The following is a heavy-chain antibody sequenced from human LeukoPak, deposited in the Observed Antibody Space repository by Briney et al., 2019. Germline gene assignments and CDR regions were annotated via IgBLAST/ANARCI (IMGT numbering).Heavy chain of an antibody. D-gene: IGHD3-22*01. V-gene: IGHV1-18*01. CDR2: ISAYNGNT. CDR3: ARAGYYYDRKYYFDY. J-gene: IGHJ4*02. CDR1: GYTFTSYG. Sequence: GASVKVSCKASGYTFTSYGISWVRQAPGQGLEWMGWISAYNGNTNYAQKLQGRVTMTTDTSTSTAYMELRSLRSDDTAVYYCARAGYYYDRKYYFDYWGQGTLVTVSS.